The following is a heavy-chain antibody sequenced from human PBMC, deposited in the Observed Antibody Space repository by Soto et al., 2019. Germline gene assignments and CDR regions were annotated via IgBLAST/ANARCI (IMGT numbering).Heavy chain of an antibody. CDR2: VGSPGET. D-gene: IGHD1-1*01. CDR1: GFIFSNFA. CDR3: AKDRLNANSVWDAFDI. J-gene: IGHJ3*02. V-gene: IGHV3-23*01. Sequence: EVQLLESGGGLVQPGGSLRLSCADSGFIFSNFAMTCVRQAPGKGLEWVSSVGSPGETFYADSVEGRFAISRDNSKDMVYLQLSSVSAGDTAVYCCAKDRLNANSVWDAFDIWGQGTMVTVAS.